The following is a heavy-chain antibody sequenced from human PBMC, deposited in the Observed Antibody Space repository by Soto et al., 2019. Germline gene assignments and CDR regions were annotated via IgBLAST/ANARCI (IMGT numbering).Heavy chain of an antibody. D-gene: IGHD3-22*01. Sequence: GSLRLSCAASGFTFSNYWMSWVRRAPGKGLEWVADINQDGSEKYYVDSVKGRFTISRDNADNSLYLHMDSLRVEDTAVYYCARRVLHDYDNSGFWIYWGQGAPVTVSS. CDR1: GFTFSNYW. CDR3: ARRVLHDYDNSGFWIY. CDR2: INQDGSEK. J-gene: IGHJ4*02. V-gene: IGHV3-7*01.